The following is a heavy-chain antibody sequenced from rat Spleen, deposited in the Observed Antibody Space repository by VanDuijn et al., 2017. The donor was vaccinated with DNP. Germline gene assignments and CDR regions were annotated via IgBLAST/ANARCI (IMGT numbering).Heavy chain of an antibody. CDR2: INKDSSTI. D-gene: IGHD1-11*01. CDR1: GFNFNDYW. Sequence: EVKLVESGGGLVQPGRSLKLSCAASGFNFNDYWMGWVRQAPGKGLEWIGQINKDSSTINYNPSLKEKITISRDNAQNTLYLQMNKLGSEDTAIYYCAKGPNYGGWRDYFDYWGQGVMVTVSS. J-gene: IGHJ2*01. CDR3: AKGPNYGGWRDYFDY. V-gene: IGHV4-2*01.